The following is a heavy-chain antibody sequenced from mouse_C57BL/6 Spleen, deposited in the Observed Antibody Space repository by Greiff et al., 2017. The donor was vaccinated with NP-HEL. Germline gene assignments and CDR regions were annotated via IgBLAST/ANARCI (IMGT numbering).Heavy chain of an antibody. CDR1: GYAFSSYW. V-gene: IGHV1-80*01. CDR2: IYPGDGDT. D-gene: IGHD4-1*01. CDR3: AREGVLGNWFAY. Sequence: VQLQESGAELVKPGASVKISCKASGYAFSSYWMNWVKQRPGKGLEWIGQIYPGDGDTNYNGKFKGKATLTADKSSSTAYMQLSSLTSEDSAVYFCAREGVLGNWFAYWGQGTLVTVSA. J-gene: IGHJ3*01.